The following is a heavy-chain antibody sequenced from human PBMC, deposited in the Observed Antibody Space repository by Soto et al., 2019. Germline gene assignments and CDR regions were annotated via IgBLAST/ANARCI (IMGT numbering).Heavy chain of an antibody. CDR1: GFTFRTYW. D-gene: IGHD3-3*02. Sequence: EVHLVESGGGLVQPGGSLRLSCAASGFTFRTYWMHWVRQVPGKGLVWVSRIHGDGSSTSYADSVKGRFTIAGDNAKNTLYLQTNRLRAEGTAVYYCAKGIAISDATPHDYWGEGTVVTVSS. CDR2: IHGDGSST. CDR3: AKGIAISDATPHDY. V-gene: IGHV3-74*01. J-gene: IGHJ4*02.